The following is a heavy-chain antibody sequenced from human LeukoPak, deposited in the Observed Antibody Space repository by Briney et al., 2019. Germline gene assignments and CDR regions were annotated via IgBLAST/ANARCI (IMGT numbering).Heavy chain of an antibody. CDR2: MSGSGGNT. D-gene: IGHD3-22*01. V-gene: IGHV3-23*01. CDR3: AKQNPPYYYDSSGYWRGNY. Sequence: GGSLRLSCAVSGFTISSYAMSWVRQAPGKGLEWVSAMSGSGGNTHYADSVRGRITISRDNSKNMLYLEMNSLRAEDTAVYYCAKQNPPYYYDSSGYWRGNYWGQGTLVTVSS. J-gene: IGHJ4*02. CDR1: GFTISSYA.